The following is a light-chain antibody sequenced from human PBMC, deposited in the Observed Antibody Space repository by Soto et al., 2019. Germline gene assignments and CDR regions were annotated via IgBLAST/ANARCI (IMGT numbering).Light chain of an antibody. CDR3: HEYCSSRPYT. CDR1: QSVGSNY. Sequence: EVVLTQSPGTLSLSPGERATLSCRASQSVGSNYLAWYQQKPGQAPRLLIYAASSRASDIPDRFSGSGSGTDFTLAISRLERADFAVYYCHEYCSSRPYTFSQGTKLEI. V-gene: IGKV3-20*01. J-gene: IGKJ2*01. CDR2: AAS.